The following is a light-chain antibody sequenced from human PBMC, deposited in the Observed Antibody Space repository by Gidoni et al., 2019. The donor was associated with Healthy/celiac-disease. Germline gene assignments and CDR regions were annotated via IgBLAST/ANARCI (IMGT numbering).Light chain of an antibody. CDR1: QSVSSY. CDR2: DAS. CDR3: QQRSNWPRT. Sequence: EIVLTQSPATLSLSPGERATLSCRASQSVSSYLAWYQQNPGQAPRLLIYDASNRATGIPARFSGSGSGTDFTLTISSLEPEDFAVYYCQQRSNWPRTFXQXTKLEIK. V-gene: IGKV3-11*01. J-gene: IGKJ2*01.